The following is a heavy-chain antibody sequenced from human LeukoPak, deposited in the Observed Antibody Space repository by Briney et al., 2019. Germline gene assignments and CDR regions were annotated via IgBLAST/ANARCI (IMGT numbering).Heavy chain of an antibody. Sequence: GGALRLSCAASGFTFSKYWMLWVRQAPGKGLERVSRMNTDGTVTTYADSVKSRFTVSRDNADNTMFLQMNSVRDEDTAVYYCATNQWLAPPPDSWGQGTPVTVSS. CDR1: GFTFSKYW. J-gene: IGHJ4*02. CDR3: ATNQWLAPPPDS. CDR2: MNTDGTVT. D-gene: IGHD6-19*01. V-gene: IGHV3-74*01.